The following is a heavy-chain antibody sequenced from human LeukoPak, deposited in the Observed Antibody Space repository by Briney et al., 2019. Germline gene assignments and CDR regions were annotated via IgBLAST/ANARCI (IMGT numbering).Heavy chain of an antibody. CDR1: GGSFSGHY. Sequence: SETLSLTCAVYGGSFSGHYWSWIRQPPGKGLEWIGEINHRGSTKYNPSLKSRVTISVNTPKNQFSLKLSSVTAADTAVYYYAIVDDFWGQGTLVTVSS. CDR2: INHRGST. CDR3: AIVDDF. V-gene: IGHV4-34*01. J-gene: IGHJ4*02.